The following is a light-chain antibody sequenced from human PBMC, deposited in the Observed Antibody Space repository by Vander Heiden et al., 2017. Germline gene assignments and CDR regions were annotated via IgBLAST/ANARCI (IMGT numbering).Light chain of an antibody. CDR3: QQSYSTRWT. V-gene: IGKV1-39*01. CDR2: SAF. CDR1: QTINTY. J-gene: IGKJ1*01. Sequence: DIQMTQSPSSLSASIGDRVTITCRASQTINTYLNWYQQKPGEAPKLLIYSAFNLQDGVPSRISGSRSGTNFTLTISSLQPEDFASYFCQQSYSTRWTFGQGTKVEVK.